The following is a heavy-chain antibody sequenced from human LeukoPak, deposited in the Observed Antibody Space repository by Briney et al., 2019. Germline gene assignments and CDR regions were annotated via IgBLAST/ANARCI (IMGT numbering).Heavy chain of an antibody. V-gene: IGHV3-74*01. D-gene: IGHD6-19*01. CDR3: ARARIAVAGRFAVAYYFDY. Sequence: GGSLRLSCAASGFTFSSYWMHWLRQAPGKGLVWVSRINSDGSSTSYADSVKGRFTISRDNAKNTLYLQMNSLTAEDTAVYYCARARIAVAGRFAVAYYFDYWGQGTLVTVSS. CDR2: INSDGSST. CDR1: GFTFSSYW. J-gene: IGHJ4*02.